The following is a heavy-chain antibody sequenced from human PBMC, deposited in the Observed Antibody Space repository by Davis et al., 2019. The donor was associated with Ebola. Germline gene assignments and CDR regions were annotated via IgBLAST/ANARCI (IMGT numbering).Heavy chain of an antibody. V-gene: IGHV1-69*13. CDR1: GGTFSSYA. D-gene: IGHD3-22*01. CDR2: IIPIFGTA. J-gene: IGHJ5*02. Sequence: SVKVSCKASGGTFSSYAISWVRQAPGQGLEWMGGIIPIFGTANYAQKFQGRVTITADESTSTAYMELSSLRSDDTAVYYCARSITMIVGTNWFDPWGQGTLVTVSS. CDR3: ARSITMIVGTNWFDP.